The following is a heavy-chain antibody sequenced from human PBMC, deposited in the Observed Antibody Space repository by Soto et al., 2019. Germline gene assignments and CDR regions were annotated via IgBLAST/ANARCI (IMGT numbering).Heavy chain of an antibody. CDR3: ERDSILTHDYLWNWLDP. V-gene: IGHV4-34*01. CDR2: INHSGGT. Sequence: SETLSLTCAVCGGSFSGYYWSWIRQPPGKGLEWLGEINHSGGTNYNPSLKSRVTISVDTSKNQFSLTLRSVTAADTPGYYCERDSILTHDYLWNWLDPWGQGALVTVPS. CDR1: GGSFSGYY. J-gene: IGHJ5*02. D-gene: IGHD5-12*01.